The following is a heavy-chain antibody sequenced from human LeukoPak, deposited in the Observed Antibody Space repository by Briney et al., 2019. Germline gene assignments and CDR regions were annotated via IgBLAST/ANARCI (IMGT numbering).Heavy chain of an antibody. CDR1: GYSFTDYY. D-gene: IGHD3-22*01. CDR3: ARDSGITMIVAKDAFDI. Sequence: GASVKVSCKTSGYSFTDYYLHWVRQAPGQGLEWMGWINPNSGGTNYAQKFQGRVTMTRDTSSSTAYMELSRLRSDDTAVYYCARDSGITMIVAKDAFDIWGQGTMVTVSS. V-gene: IGHV1-2*02. J-gene: IGHJ3*02. CDR2: INPNSGGT.